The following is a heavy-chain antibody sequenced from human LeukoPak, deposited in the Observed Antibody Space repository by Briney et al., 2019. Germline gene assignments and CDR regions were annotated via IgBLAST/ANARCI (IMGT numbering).Heavy chain of an antibody. CDR2: IRYDGSNK. D-gene: IGHD1-26*01. J-gene: IGHJ4*02. Sequence: SGGSLRLSCSASGFTFSIYGMHWVRQAPGKGLEWVAFIRYDGSNKYYADSVKGRFTISRDNSKNTLYLEMNSLRAEDTAVHYCAVRGIVGATSQDYWGQGTLVTVSS. CDR3: AVRGIVGATSQDY. V-gene: IGHV3-30*02. CDR1: GFTFSIYG.